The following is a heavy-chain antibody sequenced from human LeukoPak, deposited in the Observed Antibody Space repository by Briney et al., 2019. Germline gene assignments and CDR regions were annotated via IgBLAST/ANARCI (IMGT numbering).Heavy chain of an antibody. CDR1: GFTFSNYA. J-gene: IGHJ4*02. Sequence: GGSLRLSCAASGFTFSNYAMSWVRQAPGKGLEWVSAISGSGGSTYYADSVKGRFTISRDNAKNSLYLQMNSLRAEDTAVYYCARSPLGELTKIDYWGQGTLVTVSS. CDR3: ARSPLGELTKIDY. D-gene: IGHD3-16*01. CDR2: ISGSGGST. V-gene: IGHV3-23*01.